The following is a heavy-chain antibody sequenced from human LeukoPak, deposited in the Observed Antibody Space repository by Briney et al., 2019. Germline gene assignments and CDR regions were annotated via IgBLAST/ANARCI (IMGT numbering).Heavy chain of an antibody. CDR2: ISAYKGNT. J-gene: IGHJ3*01. V-gene: IGHV1-18*01. D-gene: IGHD3-10*01. Sequence: GASVKVSCKASGYTXSTYGISGVRQAPGQGLEWMGWISAYKGNTYYAQKLQGRVTMTTDTSTSTAYMELRSLRSDDTAIYYCARDLYYYGSGSYYDVFDVWGQGTMVTVSS. CDR1: GYTXSTYG. CDR3: ARDLYYYGSGSYYDVFDV.